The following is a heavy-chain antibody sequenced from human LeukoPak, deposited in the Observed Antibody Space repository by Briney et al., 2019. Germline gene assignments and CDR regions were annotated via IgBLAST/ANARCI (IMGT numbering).Heavy chain of an antibody. CDR2: IRYDGSNK. V-gene: IGHV3-30*02. D-gene: IGHD1-1*01. J-gene: IGHJ4*02. Sequence: QPGGSLRLSCAASGFTFSSYGMHWVRQAPGKGLEWVAFIRYDGSNKYYADSVKGRFTISRDNSENKLYLQINSLRVEDTAVYYCVKDTPTTGYHLDSWGQGTLVTVSS. CDR1: GFTFSSYG. CDR3: VKDTPTTGYHLDS.